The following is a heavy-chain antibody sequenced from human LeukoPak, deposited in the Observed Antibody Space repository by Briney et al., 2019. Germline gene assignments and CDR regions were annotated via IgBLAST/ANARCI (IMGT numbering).Heavy chain of an antibody. Sequence: RSGGSLRLSCTSSGFTFGDFAMSWFRQAPGKGLEWVTFIRSKTYGVTTEYAASVKGRFTISRDDSKSIAYLQMNSLKTEDTAAYYCTKYSGRIDYWGQGTLVTVSS. D-gene: IGHD5-18*01. V-gene: IGHV3-49*03. CDR2: IRSKTYGVTT. CDR1: GFTFGDFA. J-gene: IGHJ4*02. CDR3: TKYSGRIDY.